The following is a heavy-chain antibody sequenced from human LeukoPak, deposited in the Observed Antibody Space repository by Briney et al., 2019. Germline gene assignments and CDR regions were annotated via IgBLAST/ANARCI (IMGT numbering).Heavy chain of an antibody. D-gene: IGHD6-13*01. V-gene: IGHV1-2*02. CDR1: EYIFTDDY. CDR2: INPNSGGT. Sequence: ASVKVSCKPSEYIFTDDYMHWVRQTPGQGLEWMGWINPNSGGTRYPQKFQGRVTMTRDTSTSTVYMELSSLRSEDTAVYYCARDRSIAAAHSYYFDYWGQGTLVTVSS. J-gene: IGHJ4*02. CDR3: ARDRSIAAAHSYYFDY.